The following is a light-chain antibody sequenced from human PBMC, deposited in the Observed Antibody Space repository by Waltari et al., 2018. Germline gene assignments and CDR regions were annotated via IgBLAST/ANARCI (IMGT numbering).Light chain of an antibody. CDR2: KNN. Sequence: QAGLTQPPSVSKGLRQTVTLTCTGNSNNVGNQGAAWLQQHQGHPPKLLFYKNNNRPSGISERFSASRSGNTASLTITGLQPEDEADFYCSAWDSSLSAQVFGGGTKLTVL. J-gene: IGLJ3*02. CDR3: SAWDSSLSAQV. CDR1: SNNVGNQG. V-gene: IGLV10-54*04.